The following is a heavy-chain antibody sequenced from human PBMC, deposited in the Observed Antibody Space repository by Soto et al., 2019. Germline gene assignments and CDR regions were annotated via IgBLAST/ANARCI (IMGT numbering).Heavy chain of an antibody. CDR1: GFTFSYG. Sequence: VQLLESGGGLIQPGGSLRLSCAAPGFTFSYGIHWLRQAPGKGLEWVAYISYDSSNKFYGDSVKGRFTISRDNSKNTQFLQMNSLRAEDTAVCYCAKLVIGYCSGNTCDDYWGQGTLVAVSS. V-gene: IGHV3-30*18. CDR2: ISYDSSNK. D-gene: IGHD2-15*01. J-gene: IGHJ4*02. CDR3: AKLVIGYCSGNTCDDY.